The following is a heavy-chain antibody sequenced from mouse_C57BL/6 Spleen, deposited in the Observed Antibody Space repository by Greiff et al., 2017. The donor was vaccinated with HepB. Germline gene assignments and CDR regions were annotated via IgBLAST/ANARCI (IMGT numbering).Heavy chain of an antibody. Sequence: DVRLVESGGGLVQPGGSLSLSCAASGFTFTDYYMSWVRQPPGKALEWLGFIRNKANGYTTEYSASVKGRFTISRDNSQSILYLQMNALRAEDSATYSCARVLGRGYYAMDYWGQGTSVTVSS. CDR1: GFTFTDYY. J-gene: IGHJ4*01. CDR3: ARVLGRGYYAMDY. V-gene: IGHV7-3*01. CDR2: IRNKANGYTT. D-gene: IGHD4-1*01.